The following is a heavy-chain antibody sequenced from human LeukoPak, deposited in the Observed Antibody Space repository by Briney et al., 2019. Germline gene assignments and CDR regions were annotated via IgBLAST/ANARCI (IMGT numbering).Heavy chain of an antibody. CDR3: ARESIAVASRYYFDY. CDR2: IYTSGST. J-gene: IGHJ4*02. CDR1: GGSISSYY. D-gene: IGHD6-19*01. Sequence: SETLSLTCTVSGGSISSYYWSWIRHPAGKGLEWIGRIYTSGSTNYNPSLKSRVTMSVDTSKNQFSLKLSSVTAADTAVYYCARESIAVASRYYFDYWGQGTLVTVSS. V-gene: IGHV4-4*07.